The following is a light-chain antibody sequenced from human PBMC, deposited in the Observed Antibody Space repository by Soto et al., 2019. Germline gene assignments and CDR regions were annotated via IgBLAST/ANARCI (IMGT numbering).Light chain of an antibody. J-gene: IGKJ1*01. CDR2: DAS. V-gene: IGKV3-15*01. CDR3: HQYNNWPPWT. Sequence: IVMTQSPATLSVSPGERATLSCRASRGISSNLAWYQQKPGQAPRLLIYDASTRATGIPARFSGSVSGTEFTLTISTLQSEDFAVYYCHQYNNWPPWTCGQGTKVESK. CDR1: RGISSN.